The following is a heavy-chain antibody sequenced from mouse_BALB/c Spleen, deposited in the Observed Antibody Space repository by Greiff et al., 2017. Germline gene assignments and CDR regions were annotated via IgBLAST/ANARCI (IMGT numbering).Heavy chain of an antibody. V-gene: IGHV1-80*01. CDR2: IYPGDGDT. J-gene: IGHJ3*01. D-gene: IGHD2-10*02. CDR3: ASTSKYGNYGWFAY. CDR1: GYAFSSYW. Sequence: QVQLKESGAELVRPGSSVKISCKASGYAFSSYWMNWVKQRPGQGLEWIGQIYPGDGDTNYNGKFKGKATLTADKSSSTAYMQLSSLTSEDSAVYFCASTSKYGNYGWFAYWGQGTLVTVSA.